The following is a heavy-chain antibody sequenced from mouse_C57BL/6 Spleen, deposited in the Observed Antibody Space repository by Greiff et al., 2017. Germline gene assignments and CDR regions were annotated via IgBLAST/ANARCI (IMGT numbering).Heavy chain of an antibody. Sequence: QVQLQQSGPELVKPGASVKLSCKASGYTFTSYDINWVKQRPGQGLEWIGWIYPRDGSTKYNAKFKGKATLTVDTSSSTAYMELHSLTSEDSAVYFCAREPDGYPAWFAYWGQGTLVTVSA. D-gene: IGHD2-3*01. CDR1: GYTFTSYD. J-gene: IGHJ3*01. V-gene: IGHV1-85*01. CDR2: IYPRDGST. CDR3: AREPDGYPAWFAY.